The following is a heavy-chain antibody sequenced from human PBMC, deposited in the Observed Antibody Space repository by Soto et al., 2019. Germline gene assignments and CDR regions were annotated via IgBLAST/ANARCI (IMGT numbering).Heavy chain of an antibody. CDR2: IIPIFGTA. Sequence: QVQLVQSGAEVKKPGSSVKVSCKASGGTFSSYAISWVRQAPGQGLEWMGGIIPIFGTANYAQKFQGRVTITADESTSTAYMELSSLRSEDTAVYYCARDRAPPIRRYYYGMDVWGQGTTVTVSS. CDR1: GGTFSSYA. V-gene: IGHV1-69*12. J-gene: IGHJ6*02. D-gene: IGHD3-10*01. CDR3: ARDRAPPIRRYYYGMDV.